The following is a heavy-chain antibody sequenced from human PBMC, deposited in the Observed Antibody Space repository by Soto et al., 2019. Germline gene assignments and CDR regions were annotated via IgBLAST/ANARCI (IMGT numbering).Heavy chain of an antibody. J-gene: IGHJ4*02. V-gene: IGHV4-39*01. D-gene: IGHD3-10*01. Sequence: KAGGSLRLSCAASGFTFSSYAMSWVRQAPGKGLEWIGSIYYSGSTYYNPSLKSRVTITVDTSKNQFSLKLSSVTAADTAVYYCARSTYTMVAFDYWGQGTLVTVSS. CDR2: IYYSGST. CDR1: GFTFSSYA. CDR3: ARSTYTMVAFDY.